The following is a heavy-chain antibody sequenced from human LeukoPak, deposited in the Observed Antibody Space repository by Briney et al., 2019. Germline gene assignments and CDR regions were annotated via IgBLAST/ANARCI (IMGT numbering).Heavy chain of an antibody. CDR1: GFTFSIYA. V-gene: IGHV3-23*01. D-gene: IGHD3-9*01. Sequence: GGSLRLSCAASGFTFSIYAMTWVRQAPGKGLEWVSAISGSGGTTYYADSVKGRFTISRDNSKNTLYLVMDSLRAEDTAVYYCAKAENWRGYFDWLLFFDYWGQGTLVTVSS. CDR2: ISGSGGTT. CDR3: AKAENWRGYFDWLLFFDY. J-gene: IGHJ4*02.